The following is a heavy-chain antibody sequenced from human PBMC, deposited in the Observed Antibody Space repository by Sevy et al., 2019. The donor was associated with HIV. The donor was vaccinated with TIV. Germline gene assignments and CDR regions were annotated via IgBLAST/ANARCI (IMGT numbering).Heavy chain of an antibody. D-gene: IGHD6-13*01. Sequence: GGSLRLSCAASGLTFSSYAMSWVRQAPGKGLEWVSAISGSGGSTYYADSVKGRFTISRDNSKNTLYLQMNSLRAEDTAVYYCAKDPVSSSLNWFDPWGQGTLVTVSS. V-gene: IGHV3-23*01. CDR2: ISGSGGST. J-gene: IGHJ5*02. CDR1: GLTFSSYA. CDR3: AKDPVSSSLNWFDP.